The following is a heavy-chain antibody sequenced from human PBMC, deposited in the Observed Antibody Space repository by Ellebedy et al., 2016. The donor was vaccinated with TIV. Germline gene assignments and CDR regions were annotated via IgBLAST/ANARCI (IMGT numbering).Heavy chain of an antibody. CDR2: VKSDGSTT. CDR1: GFTFSNYW. Sequence: GGSLRLXXTTSGFTFSNYWMHWVRQAPGKRLVWVSHVKSDGSTTNYADSVKGRFTISRDNAKNTLYLQMNSLSAEDTAVYYCSRSNFYGSGGYWGQGTLVTVSS. V-gene: IGHV3-74*01. CDR3: SRSNFYGSGGY. D-gene: IGHD3-10*01. J-gene: IGHJ4*02.